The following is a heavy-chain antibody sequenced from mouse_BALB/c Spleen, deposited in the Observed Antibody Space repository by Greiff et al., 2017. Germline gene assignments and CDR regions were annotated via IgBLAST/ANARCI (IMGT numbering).Heavy chain of an antibody. Sequence: QVQLKQSGPGLVAPSQSLSITCTVSGFSLTSYGVHWVRQPPGKGLEWLGVIWTGGSTNYNSALMSRLSISKDNSKSQVFLKMSSLQTDDTAMYYCARRVNWYGAVWGGGTTVTVSA. D-gene: IGHD2-13*01. CDR3: ARRVNWYGAV. J-gene: IGHJ1*01. CDR1: GFSLTSYG. CDR2: IWTGGST. V-gene: IGHV2-9*02.